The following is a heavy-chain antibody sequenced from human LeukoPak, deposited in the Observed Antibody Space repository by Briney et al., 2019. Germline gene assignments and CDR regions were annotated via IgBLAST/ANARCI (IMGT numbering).Heavy chain of an antibody. CDR2: ISGSGGST. CDR1: GFTFSSYA. CDR3: AKAPRYFDRLSVDY. Sequence: PGGSLRLSCAASGFTFSSYAVSWVRQAPGNGLEWVSAISGSGGSTYYADSVKGRFTISRDNSKNTLYLQMNSLRAEDTAVYYCAKAPRYFDRLSVDYWGQGTLVTVSS. V-gene: IGHV3-23*01. D-gene: IGHD3-9*01. J-gene: IGHJ4*02.